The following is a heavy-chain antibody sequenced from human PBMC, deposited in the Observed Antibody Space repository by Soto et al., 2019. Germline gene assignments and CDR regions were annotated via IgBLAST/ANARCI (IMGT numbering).Heavy chain of an antibody. V-gene: IGHV3-30-3*01. CDR2: ISYDGSNK. J-gene: IGHJ6*02. CDR3: ARDYGDSGYDPFNYFYGMDV. Sequence: QVQVVESGGGVAQPGRSLRLSCAASGFIFSNYAMHWVRQAPGKGLEWVAVISYDGSNKYYAESVKGRFTISRDNSKNTLYLQMNSLRAEDTAVYYCARDYGDSGYDPFNYFYGMDVWGQGTTVTVSS. CDR1: GFIFSNYA. D-gene: IGHD5-12*01.